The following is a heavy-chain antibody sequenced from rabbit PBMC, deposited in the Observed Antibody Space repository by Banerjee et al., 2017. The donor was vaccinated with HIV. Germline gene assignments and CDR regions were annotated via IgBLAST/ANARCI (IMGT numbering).Heavy chain of an antibody. Sequence: QQLVESGGGLVQPGGSLALTCKASGIDFSSSFWISWVRQAPGKGLEWIGCIYPAAGATDYATWVNGRFTISLDKAQNTVFLQMTSLTAADTATYFCARDYDGGAGVGYAMFNLWGPGTLVTVS. V-gene: IGHV1S43*01. D-gene: IGHD6-1*01. J-gene: IGHJ4*01. CDR2: IYPAAGAT. CDR3: ARDYDGGAGVGYAMFNL. CDR1: GIDFSSSFW.